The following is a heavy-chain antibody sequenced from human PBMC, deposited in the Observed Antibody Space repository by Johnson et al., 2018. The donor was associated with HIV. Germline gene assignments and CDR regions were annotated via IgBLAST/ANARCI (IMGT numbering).Heavy chain of an antibody. CDR2: IWYDGRNK. V-gene: IGHV3-33*06. D-gene: IGHD3-3*01. Sequence: QVQLVESGGGVVQPGRSLRLSCAASGFTFSNYGMHWVRQAPGKGLEWVAVIWYDGRNKYYTDPVKGRFTISRDTSKNALYLQMHNLTTEDTAVYYCAKGYYDSPFGFDIWGQGTMVIVSS. CDR3: AKGYYDSPFGFDI. J-gene: IGHJ3*02. CDR1: GFTFSNYG.